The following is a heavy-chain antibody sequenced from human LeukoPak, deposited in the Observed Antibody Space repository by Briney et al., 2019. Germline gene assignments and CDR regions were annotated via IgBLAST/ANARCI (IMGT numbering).Heavy chain of an antibody. Sequence: GASVKVSCKASGGTFSSYAISWVRQAPGQGLEWMGGIIPIFGTANYAQKFQGRVTITTDESTSTAYMELSSLRSEDTAVYYCAGSTSSSREYYYMDVWGKGTTVTVSS. V-gene: IGHV1-69*05. CDR3: AGSTSSSREYYYMDV. D-gene: IGHD6-6*01. CDR2: IIPIFGTA. J-gene: IGHJ6*03. CDR1: GGTFSSYA.